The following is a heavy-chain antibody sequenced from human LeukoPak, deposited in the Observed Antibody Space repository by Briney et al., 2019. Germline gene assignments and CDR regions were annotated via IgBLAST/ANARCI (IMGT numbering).Heavy chain of an antibody. V-gene: IGHV3-48*03. CDR3: ARDPGIADQTGGAFDI. D-gene: IGHD6-13*01. J-gene: IGHJ3*02. Sequence: TGGSLRLSCAASGFTFSSYEMNWVRQAPGKGLEWVSYISSSGSTIYYADSVKGRFTISRDNAKNSLYLQMNSLRAEDTALYYCARDPGIADQTGGAFDIWGQGTMVTVSS. CDR2: ISSSGSTI. CDR1: GFTFSSYE.